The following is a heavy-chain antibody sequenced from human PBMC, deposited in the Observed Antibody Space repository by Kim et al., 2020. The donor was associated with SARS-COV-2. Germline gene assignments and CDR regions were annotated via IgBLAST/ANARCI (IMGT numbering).Heavy chain of an antibody. CDR2: MNPNSGNT. D-gene: IGHD2-8*01. CDR1: GYTFTSYD. J-gene: IGHJ6*02. Sequence: ASVKVSCKASGYTFTSYDINWVRQATGQGLEWMGWMNPNSGNTGYAQKFQGRVTMTRNTSISTAYMELSSLRSEDTAVYYYARGVGSYCTNGVCYYYYYYGMDVWGQGTTVTVSS. V-gene: IGHV1-8*01. CDR3: ARGVGSYCTNGVCYYYYYYGMDV.